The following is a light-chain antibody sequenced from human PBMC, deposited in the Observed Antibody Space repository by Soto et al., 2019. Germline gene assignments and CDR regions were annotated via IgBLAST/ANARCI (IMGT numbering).Light chain of an antibody. CDR2: LNSDGSH. Sequence: QPVLTQSPSASASLGASVKLTCTLSSGHSSYAIAWHQQQPEKGPRFLMKLNSDGSHNRGDGIPDRFSGSSSGAERYLTISSLQSEDEADYYCQTWATGTHKVFGGGTKVTVL. V-gene: IGLV4-69*01. CDR1: SGHSSYA. J-gene: IGLJ3*02. CDR3: QTWATGTHKV.